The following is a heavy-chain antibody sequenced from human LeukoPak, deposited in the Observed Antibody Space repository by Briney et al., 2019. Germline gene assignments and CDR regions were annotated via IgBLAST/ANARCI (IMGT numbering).Heavy chain of an antibody. J-gene: IGHJ6*02. D-gene: IGHD2-21*02. CDR1: GFTFSSYA. CDR2: ISGSGGTT. Sequence: GGSLRISYTASGFTFSSYAMRWVRQDPGKGLEWVSAISGSGGTTYYADSVKGRFTISRDNSKNTLYLQMNSLRVEDTAIYYCARLMVTAQNAMDVWGQGTTVTVSS. CDR3: ARLMVTAQNAMDV. V-gene: IGHV3-23*01.